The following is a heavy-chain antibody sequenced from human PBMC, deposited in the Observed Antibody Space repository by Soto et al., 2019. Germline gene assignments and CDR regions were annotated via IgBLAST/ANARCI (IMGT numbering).Heavy chain of an antibody. CDR2: IHPSGGGS. Sequence: ASVKVSCKSSGYPFNTYYLHWVRQAPGQGLEWMGMIHPSGGGSTYAQKFLGRVTMTMGSSTSTVFMELTSLRSADTAVYYCARGGHIAVVTDSFDSWGQGTLVTVSS. J-gene: IGHJ4*02. V-gene: IGHV1-46*02. CDR3: ARGGHIAVVTDSFDS. D-gene: IGHD2-21*02. CDR1: GYPFNTYY.